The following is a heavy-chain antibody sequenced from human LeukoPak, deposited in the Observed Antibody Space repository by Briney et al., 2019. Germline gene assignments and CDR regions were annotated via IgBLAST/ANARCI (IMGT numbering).Heavy chain of an antibody. J-gene: IGHJ4*02. Sequence: SETLSLTCTVSGVSISSSNSYWGWIRQPPGKGLECIGSIYYSGNTYYNASLKSQVSISRDTSKNQFSLRLTSVTAADTAVYYCARQTGSGLFILPGGQGTLVTVSS. CDR2: IYYSGNT. CDR3: ARQTGSGLFILP. V-gene: IGHV4-39*01. CDR1: GVSISSSNSY. D-gene: IGHD3/OR15-3a*01.